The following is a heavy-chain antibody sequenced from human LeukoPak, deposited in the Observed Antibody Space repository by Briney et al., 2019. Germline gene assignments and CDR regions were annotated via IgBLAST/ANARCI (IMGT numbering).Heavy chain of an antibody. CDR3: ARGIQLWSYYFDY. CDR2: IYYSGNT. D-gene: IGHD5-18*01. V-gene: IGHV4-59*01. Sequence: SETLSLTCTVSGGSISSYYWSWIRQPPGKGLEWIGYIYYSGNTNYNPSLKSRVTISVDTSKNQFSLKLSSVTAADTALYYCARGIQLWSYYFDYWGQGTLVTVSS. J-gene: IGHJ4*02. CDR1: GGSISSYY.